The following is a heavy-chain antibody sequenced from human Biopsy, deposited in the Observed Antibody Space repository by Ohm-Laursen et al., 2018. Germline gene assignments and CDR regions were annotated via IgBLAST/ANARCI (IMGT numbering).Heavy chain of an antibody. J-gene: IGHJ6*02. CDR1: GFTFSVFS. D-gene: IGHD3-16*01. Sequence: SLSLSCSASGFTFSVFSMNWVRQAPGKGLEWVSSLHDRGVTYYADSVKGRFTISGDNSKNTLYIQMNGLRAEDTAVYFCQGGHLPPGQFYGVDAWGQGTTVTVSS. CDR2: LHDRGVT. V-gene: IGHV3-23*01. CDR3: QGGHLPPGQFYGVDA.